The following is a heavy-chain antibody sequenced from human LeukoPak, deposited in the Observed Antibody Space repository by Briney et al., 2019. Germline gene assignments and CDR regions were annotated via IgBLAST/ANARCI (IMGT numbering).Heavy chain of an antibody. CDR1: GFAFTDYA. V-gene: IGHV3-43*02. D-gene: IGHD6-19*01. Sequence: GGSLRLSCAASGFAFTDYAMHWVRQAPGKGLEWVSVISGDDGSTDYGASVKGRFTISRDISKNSLYLQMNSLRTDDTALYYCAKDLGAVAGHQGFNWFDPWGQGTLVTVSS. J-gene: IGHJ5*02. CDR3: AKDLGAVAGHQGFNWFDP. CDR2: ISGDDGST.